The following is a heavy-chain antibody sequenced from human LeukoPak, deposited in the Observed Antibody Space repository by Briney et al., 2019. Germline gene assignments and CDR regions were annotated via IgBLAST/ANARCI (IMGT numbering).Heavy chain of an antibody. Sequence: GGSLRLSCAASGFTFSSYWMSWVRQAPGKGLEWVANIKQDGSEKYYVDSVKGRFTISRDNAKNSLYLQMNSLRAEDTAVYYCAVCATVTTEVFDYWGQGTLVTVSS. V-gene: IGHV3-7*01. CDR3: AVCATVTTEVFDY. CDR1: GFTFSSYW. CDR2: IKQDGSEK. J-gene: IGHJ4*02. D-gene: IGHD4-17*01.